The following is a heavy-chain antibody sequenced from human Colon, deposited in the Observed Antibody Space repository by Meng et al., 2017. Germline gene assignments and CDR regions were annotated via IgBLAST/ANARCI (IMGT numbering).Heavy chain of an antibody. D-gene: IGHD3-10*01. CDR1: GDSIRSSNW. CDR3: ARVIYASGNMAHLDC. V-gene: IGHV4-4*02. J-gene: IGHJ4*02. CDR2: IYHSGST. Sequence: QVQLRGSGPGLVKPSGTLSLTCAVSGDSIRSSNWWSWVRQPPGRGLEWIGEIYHSGSTNYNPSLKNRLSLTVDKSKNQFSLTLHSVTAADTAVYYCARVIYASGNMAHLDCWGQGTLVTVSS.